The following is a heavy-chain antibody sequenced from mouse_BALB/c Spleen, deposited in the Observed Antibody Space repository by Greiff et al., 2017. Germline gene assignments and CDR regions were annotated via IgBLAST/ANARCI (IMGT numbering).Heavy chain of an antibody. CDR1: GFSLTSYG. V-gene: IGHV2-9*02. CDR3: ARDRSSVANWAGFAY. D-gene: IGHD4-1*01. Sequence: QVQLKESGPGLVAPSQSLSITCTVSGFSLTSYGVHWVRQPPGKGLEWLGVIWAGGSTNYNSALMSRLSISKDNSKSQVFLKMNSLQTDDTAMYYCARDRSSVANWAGFAYWGQGTLVTVSA. J-gene: IGHJ3*01. CDR2: IWAGGST.